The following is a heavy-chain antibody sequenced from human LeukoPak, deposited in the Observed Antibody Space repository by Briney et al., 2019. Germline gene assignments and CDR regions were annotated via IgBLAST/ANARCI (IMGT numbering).Heavy chain of an antibody. V-gene: IGHV4-34*01. CDR3: ARGLSFGGVITI. CDR1: GGSFSGYY. J-gene: IGHJ4*02. D-gene: IGHD3-16*02. Sequence: SETLSLTCAVYGGSFSGYYWSWIRQPPGKGLEWIGEINHSGSTNYNPSLKSRVTISVDTSKNQFSLKLSPVTAADTAVYYCARGLSFGGVITIWGQGTLVTVSS. CDR2: INHSGST.